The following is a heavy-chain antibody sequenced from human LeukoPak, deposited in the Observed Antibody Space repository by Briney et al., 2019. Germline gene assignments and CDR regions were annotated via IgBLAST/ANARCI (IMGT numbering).Heavy chain of an antibody. Sequence: ASVKVSCKASGGTFSSYAISWVRQAPGQGLEWMGRIIPIFGTANYAQKFQGRVTITTDESTSTAYMELSSLRSEDTAVHYCARDLLNTYYYDSSGYYSLDYWGQGTLVTVSS. CDR1: GGTFSSYA. CDR3: ARDLLNTYYYDSSGYYSLDY. J-gene: IGHJ4*02. D-gene: IGHD3-22*01. CDR2: IIPIFGTA. V-gene: IGHV1-69*05.